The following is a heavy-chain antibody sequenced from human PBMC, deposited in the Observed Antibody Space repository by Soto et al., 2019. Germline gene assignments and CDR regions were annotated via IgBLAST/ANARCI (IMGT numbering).Heavy chain of an antibody. D-gene: IGHD3-10*01. V-gene: IGHV3-30*18. CDR2: TSDDGTIT. Sequence: QVQLVESGGGVVQPGRSLRLSCAASGFTLSRYGMHWVRQAPGKGLEWVAVTSDDGTITYYADSVKGRFIVSRDNSKNTLYLQVNSLRVEDTAVYYCAKEDYHDAGNYFKSWGQGTLVTVSS. J-gene: IGHJ4*02. CDR1: GFTLSRYG. CDR3: AKEDYHDAGNYFKS.